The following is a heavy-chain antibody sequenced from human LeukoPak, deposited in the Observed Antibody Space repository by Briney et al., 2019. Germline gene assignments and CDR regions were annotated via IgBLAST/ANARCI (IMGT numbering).Heavy chain of an antibody. CDR2: MNHSGST. CDR1: GGSFSGYY. Sequence: SETLSLTCAVYGGSFSGYYWSWLRQPPGKGLEWIGEMNHSGSTNYNPSLKSRVTISVDTSKNQFSLKLSSVTAADTAVYYCARTRPPAGDFDYWGQGTLVTVSS. D-gene: IGHD2-2*01. CDR3: ARTRPPAGDFDY. V-gene: IGHV4-34*01. J-gene: IGHJ4*02.